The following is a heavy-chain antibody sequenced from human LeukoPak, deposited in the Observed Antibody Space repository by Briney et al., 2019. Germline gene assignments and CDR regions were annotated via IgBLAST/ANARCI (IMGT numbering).Heavy chain of an antibody. CDR2: ISGSGGST. V-gene: IGHV3-23*01. J-gene: IGHJ3*01. D-gene: IGHD3-22*01. CDR3: AKGGGYDSDGFDF. Sequence: GGSLRLSCAASGFTFSSYAMSWVRQAPGKGLELVSAISGSGGSTYYADSVKGRFTFSRDDSRNTMYLQMNSLTTEDTAVYYCAKGGGYDSDGFDFWGPGTMVTVSS. CDR1: GFTFSSYA.